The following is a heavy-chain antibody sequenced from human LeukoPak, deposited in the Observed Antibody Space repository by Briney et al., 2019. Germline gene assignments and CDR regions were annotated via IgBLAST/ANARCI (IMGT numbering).Heavy chain of an antibody. V-gene: IGHV3-74*01. D-gene: IGHD6-13*01. CDR1: GFTFSSYW. Sequence: GGSLRLSCAASGFTFSSYWMHWVRHAPGKGLVWVSRLDNDGGTTNYAASVKGRFTISRDNAKNTLYLQMNSLRVGDTAVYYCARSRRGAAASWYFDLWGRGTLVTVSS. J-gene: IGHJ2*01. CDR2: LDNDGGTT. CDR3: ARSRRGAAASWYFDL.